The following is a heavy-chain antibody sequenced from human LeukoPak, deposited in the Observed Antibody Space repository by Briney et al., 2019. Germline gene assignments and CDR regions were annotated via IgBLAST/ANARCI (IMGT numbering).Heavy chain of an antibody. CDR3: IVFGDSNH. V-gene: IGHV3-53*01. Sequence: QPGGSLRLSCAASGLPGSHNYVSWVRQAPGEGLEWVSAIHTSGDTCYADSVKGRFTISRDTSKNTLYLQINSLRVEDTAVYYCIVFGDSNHWGQGTLVTVSS. CDR1: GLPGSHNY. CDR2: IHTSGDT. J-gene: IGHJ5*02. D-gene: IGHD4-17*01.